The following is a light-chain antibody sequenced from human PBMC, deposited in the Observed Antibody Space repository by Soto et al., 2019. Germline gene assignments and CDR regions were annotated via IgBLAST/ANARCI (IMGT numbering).Light chain of an antibody. V-gene: IGLV2-23*01. CDR1: KRDDGSYNL. CDR3: YSYAGENLYV. Sequence: QSVLTQRAYVSASPGHSITIPCPGTKRDDGSYNLVSWFQQHPGKVPKLLIYEGTKRPSGLSDRFSGSKSGTTASLTISGLQAEDEAHYYCYSYAGENLYVFGTGTKVTVL. CDR2: EGT. J-gene: IGLJ1*01.